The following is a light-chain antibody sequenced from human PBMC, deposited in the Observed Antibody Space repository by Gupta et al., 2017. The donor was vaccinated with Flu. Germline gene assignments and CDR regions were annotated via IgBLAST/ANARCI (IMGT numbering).Light chain of an antibody. Sequence: QSALTQPASVSGSPGQSITISCPGTSRDVGGYNYVSWYQQHPGKAPNLMIYEVSNRPSGVSKRFSGSKSGNTASLTSSGLQAEDEADYDCSSYTSSSTLYYVFGTGTKVTVL. V-gene: IGLV2-14*01. J-gene: IGLJ1*01. CDR2: EVS. CDR1: SRDVGGYNY. CDR3: SSYTSSSTLYYV.